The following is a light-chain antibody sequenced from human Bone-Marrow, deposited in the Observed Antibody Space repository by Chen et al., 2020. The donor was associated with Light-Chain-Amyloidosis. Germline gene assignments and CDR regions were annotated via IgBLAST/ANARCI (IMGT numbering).Light chain of an antibody. V-gene: IGLV2-8*01. Sequence: QSALTQPPSASGSPGQSVTISCTGTSSDVGGYNYVSWYLHHPGKAPKLLIYAVSKRPSGVPDRFSGSKSGSTASLTVSGLQAEDEADYYCSSYAGSNNLVFGRGTKLTVL. CDR2: AVS. J-gene: IGLJ3*02. CDR1: SSDVGGYNY. CDR3: SSYAGSNNLV.